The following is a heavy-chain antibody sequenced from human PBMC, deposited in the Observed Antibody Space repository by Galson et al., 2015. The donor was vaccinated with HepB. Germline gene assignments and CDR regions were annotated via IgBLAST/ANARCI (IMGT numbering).Heavy chain of an antibody. CDR1: GFTSSYYW. Sequence: SLRLSCAASGFTSSYYWMSWVRQAPGKGLEWVANIKHDESENYYVDSVKGRFTISRDNSKNTLYLQMNSLRAEDTAVYYCAREHQQWLVHDAFDIWGQGTMVTVSS. CDR3: AREHQQWLVHDAFDI. J-gene: IGHJ3*02. CDR2: IKHDESEN. D-gene: IGHD6-19*01. V-gene: IGHV3-7*01.